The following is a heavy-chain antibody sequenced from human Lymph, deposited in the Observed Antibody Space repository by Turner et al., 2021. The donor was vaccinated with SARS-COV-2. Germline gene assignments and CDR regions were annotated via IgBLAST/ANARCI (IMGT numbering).Heavy chain of an antibody. J-gene: IGHJ4*02. Sequence: EVQLVESGGGLVQPGRSLRTSCAASGFTFDTYAMPWVRQAPGKGLVWVSGINWSGGSIAYADSVKCRFTISRDNPKNSLYLQMNSLRAEDTAFYYCAKDLAGTYYSSFDYWGQGTLVTVSS. V-gene: IGHV3-9*01. CDR2: INWSGGSI. D-gene: IGHD1-26*01. CDR3: AKDLAGTYYSSFDY. CDR1: GFTFDTYA.